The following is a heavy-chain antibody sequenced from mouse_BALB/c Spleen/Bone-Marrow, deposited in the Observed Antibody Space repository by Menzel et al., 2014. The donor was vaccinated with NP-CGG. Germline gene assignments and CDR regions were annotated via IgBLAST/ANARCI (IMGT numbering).Heavy chain of an antibody. J-gene: IGHJ2*01. CDR3: ARQWYYGSSDY. V-gene: IGHV4-1*02. CDR2: INPDSSTI. D-gene: IGHD1-1*01. CDR1: GFDFSRYW. Sequence: EVQLQQSGGGLVQPGGSLKLSCAASGFDFSRYWMSWVRQAPGKGLEWIGEINPDSSTINYTPSLKDKFIISRDNAKNTPYLQMSKVRSEDTALYYCARQWYYGSSDYWGQGTTLTVSS.